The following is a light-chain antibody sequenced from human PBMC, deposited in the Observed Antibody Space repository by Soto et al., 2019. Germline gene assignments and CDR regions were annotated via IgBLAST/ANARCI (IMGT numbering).Light chain of an antibody. Sequence: DIQMTQSPPSLSASAGDTITITCRASQGIRNNFAWYRQKPGKVPELLIYAASTLHSGVPSRFSGRGSGTDFTLTISSLQPEDVATYYCQKYYSFPVTFGPGTKVDIK. V-gene: IGKV1-27*01. CDR3: QKYYSFPVT. CDR2: AAS. CDR1: QGIRNN. J-gene: IGKJ3*01.